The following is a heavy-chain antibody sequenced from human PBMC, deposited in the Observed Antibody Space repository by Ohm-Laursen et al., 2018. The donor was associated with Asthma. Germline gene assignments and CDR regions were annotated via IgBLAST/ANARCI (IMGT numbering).Heavy chain of an antibody. J-gene: IGHJ4*02. CDR2: IYYSGLT. CDR1: GDSISSGNNY. CDR3: ARGIDYGGNHVDS. Sequence: SQTLSLTCSVSGDSISSGNNYWSWIRQHPGKGLEWIGYIYYSGLTYSNPSLRSRVIISVDTSKNQFSLNLTSVTAADTAVYYCARGIDYGGNHVDSWGQGTLVTVSS. D-gene: IGHD4-23*01. V-gene: IGHV4-31*03.